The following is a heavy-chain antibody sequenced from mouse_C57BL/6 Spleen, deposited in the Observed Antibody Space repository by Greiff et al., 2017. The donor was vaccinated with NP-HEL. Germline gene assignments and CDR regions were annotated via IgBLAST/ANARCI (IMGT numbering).Heavy chain of an antibody. CDR1: GYTFTSYW. J-gene: IGHJ4*01. CDR2: IYPSDSET. CDR3: ARGAGNYYAMDY. Sequence: QVQLQQSGAELVRPGSSVKLSCKASGYTFTSYWMDWVKQRPGQGLEWIGNIYPSDSETHYNQKFKDKATLTVDKSSSTAYMQLSSLTSEDSAVYYCARGAGNYYAMDYWGQGTSVTVSS. V-gene: IGHV1-61*01.